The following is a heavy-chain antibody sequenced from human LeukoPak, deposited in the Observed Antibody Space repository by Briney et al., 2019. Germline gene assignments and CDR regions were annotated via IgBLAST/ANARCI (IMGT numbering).Heavy chain of an antibody. CDR3: ARRKLRYFDWLLD. D-gene: IGHD3-9*01. CDR1: GGSISSSSYY. Sequence: SETLSLTCTVSGGSISSSSYYWGWLRQPPGKGREWIGSIYYSGSTYYNPSLKSRVTISVETAKNQFSRKLSSVTAADTAVYYCARRKLRYFDWLLDWGQGTLVTVSS. J-gene: IGHJ4*02. CDR2: IYYSGST. V-gene: IGHV4-39*01.